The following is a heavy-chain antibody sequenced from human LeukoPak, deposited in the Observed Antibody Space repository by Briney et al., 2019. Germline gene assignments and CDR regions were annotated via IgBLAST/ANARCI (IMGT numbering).Heavy chain of an antibody. D-gene: IGHD4-23*01. CDR2: ISGSGGST. CDR3: AKWSPYGGNPGY. Sequence: GGSLRLSCGASGFTFRNYAMSWVRQAPGQGLEWVSAISGSGGSTYYADSVKGRFTISRDNSKNTLYLQMSSLRAEDTAVYYCAKWSPYGGNPGYWGQGTLVTVSS. V-gene: IGHV3-23*01. J-gene: IGHJ4*02. CDR1: GFTFRNYA.